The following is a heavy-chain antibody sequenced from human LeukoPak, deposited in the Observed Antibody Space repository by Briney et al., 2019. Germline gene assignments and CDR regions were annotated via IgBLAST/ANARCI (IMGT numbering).Heavy chain of an antibody. D-gene: IGHD3-22*01. Sequence: PSETLSLTCTVSGGSISSYYWSWIRQPAGKGLEWIGRIYTSGSTNYNPSLKSRVTMSVDTSKNQFSLKLSSVTAADTAVYYCARDPTYYYDSSGYYYLDYWGQGTLVTVSS. CDR1: GGSISSYY. CDR3: ARDPTYYYDSSGYYYLDY. CDR2: IYTSGST. V-gene: IGHV4-4*07. J-gene: IGHJ4*02.